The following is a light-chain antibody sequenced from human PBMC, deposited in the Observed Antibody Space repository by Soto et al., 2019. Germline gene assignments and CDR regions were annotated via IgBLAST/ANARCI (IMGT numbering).Light chain of an antibody. V-gene: IGKV3-20*01. J-gene: IGKJ1*01. CDR3: QQSATSPRT. CDR1: QSVRSNY. Sequence: EIVLTQSPGTLSLSPGERATLSCRASQSVRSNYLAWYQQKPGQAPRLLIYGASFRATGIPDRFSGSGSGTDFTLTISRLEPEDFAVNYCQQSATSPRTFGQGTKVEIK. CDR2: GAS.